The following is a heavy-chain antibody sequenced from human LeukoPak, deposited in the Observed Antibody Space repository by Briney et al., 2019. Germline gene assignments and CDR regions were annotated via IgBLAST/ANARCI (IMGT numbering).Heavy chain of an antibody. CDR3: ARALSGYSSSSYYGMDV. Sequence: SETLSLTCTVSGDSISNSRYSWGWIRQPPGKGLEWIGTIPYSGSTNYNPSLKSRVTISVDTSKNQFSLKLSSVTAADTAVYYCARALSGYSSSSYYGMDVWGQGTTVTVSS. CDR2: IPYSGST. J-gene: IGHJ6*02. D-gene: IGHD6-6*01. CDR1: GDSISNSRYS. V-gene: IGHV4-39*07.